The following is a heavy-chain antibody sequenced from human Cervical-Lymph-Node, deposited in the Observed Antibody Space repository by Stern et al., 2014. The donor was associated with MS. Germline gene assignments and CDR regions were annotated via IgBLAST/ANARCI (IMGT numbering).Heavy chain of an antibody. CDR3: ALSSETSDRWYSLGYDL. CDR2: IFPVFGTP. Sequence: QVQLVQSGAGATKPGASVKVSCKASGGTFSKFPSSWVRQAPGQGLEWMGGIFPVFGTPTYAQEFRGRVTLTADVSTSTVYMELSSLRSDDTAVYYCALSSETSDRWYSLGYDLWGQGTLVTVSS. CDR1: GGTFSKFP. V-gene: IGHV1-69*01. D-gene: IGHD6-13*01. J-gene: IGHJ5*02.